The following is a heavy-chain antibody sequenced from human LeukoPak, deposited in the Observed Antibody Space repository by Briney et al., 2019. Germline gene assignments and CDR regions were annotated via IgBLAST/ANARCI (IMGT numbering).Heavy chain of an antibody. V-gene: IGHV1-2*06. CDR3: ARVGYYESGGYCEY. CDR1: GYTLTDYY. Sequence: ASVKVSCKASGYTLTDYYMHWVRQAPGQGLEWMGRINPNSGGTNYAQKFQGRVTMTRDTSISTVYMELSRLRSDDTAVYYCARVGYYESGGYCEYWGQGTLVTVSS. CDR2: INPNSGGT. D-gene: IGHD3-22*01. J-gene: IGHJ4*02.